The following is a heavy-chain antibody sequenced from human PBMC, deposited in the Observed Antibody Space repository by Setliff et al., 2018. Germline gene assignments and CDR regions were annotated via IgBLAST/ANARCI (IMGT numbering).Heavy chain of an antibody. CDR3: GRGFSRIEGWGNWFDP. CDR2: IYDSGSS. D-gene: IGHD2-15*01. CDR1: GGSVSNSGFF. V-gene: IGHV4-39*01. J-gene: IGHJ5*02. Sequence: SETLSLTCTVSGGSVSNSGFFWGWLRQAPGKGLEWIGSIYDSGSSNYNASLKSRLIITRDTSKNQISLKLTSVTAADTAVYYCGRGFSRIEGWGNWFDPWGQGILVTAPQ.